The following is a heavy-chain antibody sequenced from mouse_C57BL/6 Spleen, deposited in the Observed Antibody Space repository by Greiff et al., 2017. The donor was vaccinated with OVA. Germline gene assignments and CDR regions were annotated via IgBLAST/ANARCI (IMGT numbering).Heavy chain of an antibody. Sequence: EVQLQQSGPELVKPGASVKISCKASGYTFTDYYMNWVKQSHGKSLEWIGDINPNNGGTSYNQKVKGKATLTVDKSSSTDYMELGSLTSEDPAVYYCAREDYGHDGDYWGQGTSLTVS. J-gene: IGHJ2*03. CDR3: AREDYGHDGDY. D-gene: IGHD2-2*01. CDR1: GYTFTDYY. CDR2: INPNNGGT. V-gene: IGHV1-26*01.